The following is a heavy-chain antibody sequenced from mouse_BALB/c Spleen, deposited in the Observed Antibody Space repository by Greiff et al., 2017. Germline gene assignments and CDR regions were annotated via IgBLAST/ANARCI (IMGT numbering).Heavy chain of an antibody. D-gene: IGHD3-3*01. CDR3: ARGTASYLDY. CDR1: GYAFTNYL. Sequence: VQLMESGAELVRPGPSVKVSCKASGYAFTNYLIEWVKQRPGQGLEWIGVINPGSGGTNYNEKFKGKATLTADKSSSTAYMQLSSLTSDDSAVHFCARGTASYLDYWGQGTTLTVSS. CDR2: INPGSGGT. J-gene: IGHJ2*01. V-gene: IGHV1-54*01.